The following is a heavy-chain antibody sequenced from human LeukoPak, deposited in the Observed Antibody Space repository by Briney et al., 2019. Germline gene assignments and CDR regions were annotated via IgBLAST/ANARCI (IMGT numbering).Heavy chain of an antibody. CDR2: IIPILGIA. Sequence: ASVKVSCKASGCTFSSYAISWVRQAPGQGLEWMGRIIPILGIANYAQKFQGRVTITADKSTSTAYMELSSLRSEDTAVYYCARDWVELGYSYGYGYWGQGTLVTVSS. J-gene: IGHJ4*02. D-gene: IGHD5-18*01. V-gene: IGHV1-69*04. CDR1: GCTFSSYA. CDR3: ARDWVELGYSYGYGY.